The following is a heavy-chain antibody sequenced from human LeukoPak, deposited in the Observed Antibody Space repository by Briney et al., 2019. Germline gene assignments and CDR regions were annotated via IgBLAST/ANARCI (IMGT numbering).Heavy chain of an antibody. CDR1: GFTFSSYG. Sequence: GGSLRLSCAASGFTFSSYGMHWVRQAPGKGLEWVAFIRNDGSNKYYADSVKGRFTISRDNSKNTLYLQMNSLRAEDTAVYYCAKFVVVAATDDYWGQGTLVTVSS. D-gene: IGHD2-15*01. CDR3: AKFVVVAATDDY. J-gene: IGHJ4*02. CDR2: IRNDGSNK. V-gene: IGHV3-30*02.